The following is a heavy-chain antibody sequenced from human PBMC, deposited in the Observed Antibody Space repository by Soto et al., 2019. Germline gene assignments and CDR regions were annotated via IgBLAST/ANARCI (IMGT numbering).Heavy chain of an antibody. CDR2: INDSGNI. Sequence: QVQLQQWGAGLLKPSETLSLTCAVYGGSFSGYQWSWIRQTPGKGLEWIGEINDSGNINYNPSLKSRVTILVDTPKKQISLKLSSVTAADTAVYYCARSSEGGTYDFWSGYYLDYWGQGTLVTVSS. V-gene: IGHV4-34*01. CDR1: GGSFSGYQ. D-gene: IGHD3-3*01. J-gene: IGHJ4*02. CDR3: ARSSEGGTYDFWSGYYLDY.